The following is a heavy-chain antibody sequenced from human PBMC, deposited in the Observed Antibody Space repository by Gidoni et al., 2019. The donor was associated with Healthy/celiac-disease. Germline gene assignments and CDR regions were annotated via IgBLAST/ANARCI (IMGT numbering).Heavy chain of an antibody. J-gene: IGHJ6*02. CDR1: GFSLSTSGVG. CDR2: IYWNDDK. D-gene: IGHD2-2*01. CDR3: AHSLGCSSTSCYRAYYYGMDV. Sequence: QITLKESGPTLVKPTQTLTLTCPFSGFSLSTSGVGVGWIRQPPGKALEWLALIYWNDDKRYSPSLKSRLTITKDTSKNQVVLTMTNMDPVDTATYYCAHSLGCSSTSCYRAYYYGMDVWGQGTTVTVSS. V-gene: IGHV2-5*01.